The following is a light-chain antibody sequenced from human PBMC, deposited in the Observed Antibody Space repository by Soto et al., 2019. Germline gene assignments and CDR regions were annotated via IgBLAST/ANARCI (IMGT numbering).Light chain of an antibody. V-gene: IGKV1-17*01. CDR2: AAS. Sequence: DIQMTQSPSSLSASVGDRVTITCRASQGIRSDLAWYQQKAGKAPKRLIYAASSLQSWVPSRFSGSGSGTEFTLTISSLQHEDFATYYCLQHNRYPYTFGQGTKLEIK. CDR1: QGIRSD. J-gene: IGKJ2*01. CDR3: LQHNRYPYT.